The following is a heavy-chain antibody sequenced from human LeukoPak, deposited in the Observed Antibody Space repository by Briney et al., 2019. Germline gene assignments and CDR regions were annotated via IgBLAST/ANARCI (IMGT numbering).Heavy chain of an antibody. V-gene: IGHV1-2*02. Sequence: ASVKVSCKASGYTFTGYYMHWVRQAPGQGLEWMGWINPNSGGTNYAQKFQGRVTMARDTSISTAYMELSRLRSDDTAVYYCARLGHSGSYYGYGYWGQGTLVTVSS. CDR3: ARLGHSGSYYGYGY. D-gene: IGHD1-26*01. J-gene: IGHJ4*02. CDR1: GYTFTGYY. CDR2: INPNSGGT.